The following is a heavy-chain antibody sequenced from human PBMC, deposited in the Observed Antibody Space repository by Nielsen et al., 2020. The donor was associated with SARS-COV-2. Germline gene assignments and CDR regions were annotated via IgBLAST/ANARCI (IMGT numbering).Heavy chain of an antibody. Sequence: GGSLRLSCAASGFTFSSYGMHWVRQAPGKGLEWVAVIWYDGSNKYYANSVKGRFTISRDNSKNTLYLQMNSLRAEDTAVYYCARESKGYNYSSSWYVAFDIWGQGTMVTVSS. CDR2: IWYDGSNK. J-gene: IGHJ3*02. D-gene: IGHD6-13*01. CDR3: ARESKGYNYSSSWYVAFDI. V-gene: IGHV3-33*01. CDR1: GFTFSSYG.